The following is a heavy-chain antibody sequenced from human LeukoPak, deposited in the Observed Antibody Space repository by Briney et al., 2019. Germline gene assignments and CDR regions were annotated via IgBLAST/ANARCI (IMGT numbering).Heavy chain of an antibody. CDR2: ISAYNGNT. V-gene: IGHV1-18*01. J-gene: IGHJ3*02. CDR3: ARLGYCSSTSCQAPVI. CDR1: GYTFTSYG. D-gene: IGHD2-2*01. Sequence: ASVKVSCKASGYTFTSYGISWVRQAPGQGLEWMGWISAYNGNTNYAQKLQGRVTMTTDTSTSTAYMELRSLRSDDTAVYYCARLGYCSSTSCQAPVIWGQGTMVTVSS.